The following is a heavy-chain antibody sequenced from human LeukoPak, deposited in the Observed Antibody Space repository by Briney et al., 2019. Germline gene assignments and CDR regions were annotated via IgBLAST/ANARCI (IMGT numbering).Heavy chain of an antibody. V-gene: IGHV1-18*01. CDR1: GYTFTSYG. D-gene: IGHD5-12*01. J-gene: IGHJ6*02. CDR3: ARDARINGGYVAYYYYYGMDV. Sequence: RASVKVSCKASGYTFTSYGISWVRQAPGQGLEWMGWISAYNGNTNYAQKLQGRVTMTTDTSTSTAYMELRSLRSDDTAVYYCARDARINGGYVAYYYYYGMDVWGQGTTVTVSS. CDR2: ISAYNGNT.